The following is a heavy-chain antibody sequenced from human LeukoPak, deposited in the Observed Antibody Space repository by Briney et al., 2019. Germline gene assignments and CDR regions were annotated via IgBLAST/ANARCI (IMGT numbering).Heavy chain of an antibody. CDR2: ISYDGSNK. D-gene: IGHD2-21*02. CDR1: GFTFSSYA. J-gene: IGHJ6*02. CDR3: AREDIVVVTASNSVYYYYYGMDV. Sequence: QPGRSLRLSCAASGFTFSSYAMHWVRQAPGKGLEWVAVISYDGSNKYYADSVKGRFTISRDNSKNTLYLQMNSLRAEDTAVYYCAREDIVVVTASNSVYYYYYGMDVWAKGPRSPSP. V-gene: IGHV3-30-3*01.